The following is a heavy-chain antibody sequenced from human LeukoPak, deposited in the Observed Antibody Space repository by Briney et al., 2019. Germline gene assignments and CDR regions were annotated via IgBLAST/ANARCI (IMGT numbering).Heavy chain of an antibody. CDR1: GYTFTSYY. V-gene: IGHV1-46*01. CDR2: INPSGGST. J-gene: IGHJ1*01. Sequence: GASVKVSCTASGYTFTSYYMHWVRQAPGQGLEWMGIINPSGGSTSYAQKFQGRVTMTRDTSTSTVYMELSSLRSEDTAVYYCARDNYGSGSYYNVDFQHWGQGTLVTVSS. CDR3: ARDNYGSGSYYNVDFQH. D-gene: IGHD3-10*01.